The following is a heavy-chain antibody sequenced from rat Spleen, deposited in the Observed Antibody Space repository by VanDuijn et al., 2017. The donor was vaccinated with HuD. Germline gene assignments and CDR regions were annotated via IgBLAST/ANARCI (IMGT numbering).Heavy chain of an antibody. CDR1: GFTFSDHF. CDR3: ATSPYYWYFDF. Sequence: EVQLVESGGGLVQPGRSMKLSCVASGFTFSDHFMAWVRQAPTKGLEWVATINYDGGTPYYRDSVKGRFTISRDHAKNTLYLQMDSLRSEDTATYYCATSPYYWYFDFWGPGTMVTVSS. V-gene: IGHV5-20*01. J-gene: IGHJ1*01. CDR2: INYDGGTP.